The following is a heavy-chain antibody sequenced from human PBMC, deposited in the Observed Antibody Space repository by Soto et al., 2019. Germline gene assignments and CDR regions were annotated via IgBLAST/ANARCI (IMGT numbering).Heavy chain of an antibody. CDR3: TAPREGDYYDSSAFLG. Sequence: EVQLVESGGGLVKPGGSLRLSCAASGFTFSNAWMNWVRQAPGKGLEWVGRIKSKTDGGTTDYAAPVKGRFTISRDDSKNTLYLQMNSLKTEDTAVYYCTAPREGDYYDSSAFLGWGQGTLVTVSS. CDR2: IKSKTDGGTT. D-gene: IGHD3-22*01. J-gene: IGHJ4*02. V-gene: IGHV3-15*07. CDR1: GFTFSNAW.